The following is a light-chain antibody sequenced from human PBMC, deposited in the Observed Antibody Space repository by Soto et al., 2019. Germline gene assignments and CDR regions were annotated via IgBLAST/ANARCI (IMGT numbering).Light chain of an antibody. J-gene: IGKJ5*01. V-gene: IGKV3-20*01. CDR3: QQYGSSIT. CDR2: DAS. CDR1: QSVSNN. Sequence: EDVLTKTPATLSLSPGERATLSCRASQSVSNNLAWYQQKPGQAPRLLIYDASSRATGIPDRFSGSGSGTDFTLTISRLEPEDFAVYYCQQYGSSITFGQVTLLEIK.